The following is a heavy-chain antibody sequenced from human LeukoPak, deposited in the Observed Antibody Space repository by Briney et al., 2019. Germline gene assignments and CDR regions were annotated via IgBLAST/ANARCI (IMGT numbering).Heavy chain of an antibody. CDR3: TRDVRGESIAARPSLAIDY. Sequence: PGGSLRLSCAASGFTFSSYGMHWVRQAPGKGLEWVAFIRYDGSNKYYADSVKGRFTISRDNSKNTLYLQMNSLRAEDTAVYYCTRDVRGESIAARPSLAIDYWGQGTLVTVSS. CDR1: GFTFSSYG. V-gene: IGHV3-30*02. J-gene: IGHJ4*02. D-gene: IGHD6-6*01. CDR2: IRYDGSNK.